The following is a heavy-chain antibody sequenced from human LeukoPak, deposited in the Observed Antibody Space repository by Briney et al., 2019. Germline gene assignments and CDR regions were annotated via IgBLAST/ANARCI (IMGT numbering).Heavy chain of an antibody. D-gene: IGHD2-15*01. CDR1: GDSVSSNSAA. Sequence: SQTLSLTCAISGDSVSSNSAAWNWIRQSPSSGLEWLGRTYYRSKWYNDYAVSVKSRITINPDTSKNQFSLQLNSVTPEDTAVYYCAWGGSRSAYCSGGSCYSYYYYGMDVWGQGTTVTVSS. J-gene: IGHJ6*02. CDR2: TYYRSKWYN. V-gene: IGHV6-1*01. CDR3: AWGGSRSAYCSGGSCYSYYYYGMDV.